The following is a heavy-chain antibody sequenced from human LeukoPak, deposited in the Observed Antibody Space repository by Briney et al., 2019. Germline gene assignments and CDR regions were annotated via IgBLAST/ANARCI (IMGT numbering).Heavy chain of an antibody. CDR1: GFTVSSNY. J-gene: IGHJ3*02. D-gene: IGHD3-10*01. Sequence: GGSLRLSCAVSGFTVSSNYMSWVRQAPGKELEWVSVIYSGGSTYYADSVKGRFTISRDNSKNTLYLQMNSLRAEDTAVYYCARGPYYFSGGAFDIWGQGTMVTVSS. CDR3: ARGPYYFSGGAFDI. V-gene: IGHV3-53*01. CDR2: IYSGGST.